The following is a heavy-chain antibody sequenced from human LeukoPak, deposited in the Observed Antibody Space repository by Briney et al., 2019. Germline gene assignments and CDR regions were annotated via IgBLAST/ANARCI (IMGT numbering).Heavy chain of an antibody. Sequence: ASVKVSCKSSGYTFTSYAMNWVRQAPGQGLEWMGWISTNTGNPTYAQGFTGRFVFSLDTSVSTAYLQISSLKAEDTAVYYCARKSVAATPRDVVYQYSYMDVWGKGTTVTVSS. D-gene: IGHD2-15*01. CDR3: ARKSVAATPRDVVYQYSYMDV. CDR2: ISTNTGNP. J-gene: IGHJ6*03. V-gene: IGHV7-4-1*02. CDR1: GYTFTSYA.